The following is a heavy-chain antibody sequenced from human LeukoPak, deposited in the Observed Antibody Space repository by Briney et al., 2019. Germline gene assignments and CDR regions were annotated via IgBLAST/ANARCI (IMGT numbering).Heavy chain of an antibody. J-gene: IGHJ3*02. CDR2: ISAYNGNT. CDR3: ARVYYDSSGYWHLGAFDI. V-gene: IGHV1-18*01. D-gene: IGHD3-22*01. Sequence: ASVKVSCKASGYTFTSYGISWVRQAPGQGLEWMGWISAYNGNTNYAQKLQGRVTMTTDTSTSPAYMELRSLRSDDTAVYYCARVYYDSSGYWHLGAFDIWGQGTMVTVSS. CDR1: GYTFTSYG.